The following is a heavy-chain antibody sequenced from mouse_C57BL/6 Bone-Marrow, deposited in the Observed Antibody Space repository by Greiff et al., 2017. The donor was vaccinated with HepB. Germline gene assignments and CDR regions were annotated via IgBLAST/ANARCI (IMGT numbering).Heavy chain of an antibody. V-gene: IGHV3-6*01. D-gene: IGHD2-4*01. J-gene: IGHJ2*01. Sequence: DVKLQESGPGLVKPSQSLSLTCSVTGYSITSGYYWNWIRQFPGNKLEWMGYISYDGSNNYNPSLKNRISITRDTSKNQFFLKLNSVTTEDTATYYCARVEYDYDVDYWGQGTTLTVSS. CDR1: GYSITSGYY. CDR2: ISYDGSN. CDR3: ARVEYDYDVDY.